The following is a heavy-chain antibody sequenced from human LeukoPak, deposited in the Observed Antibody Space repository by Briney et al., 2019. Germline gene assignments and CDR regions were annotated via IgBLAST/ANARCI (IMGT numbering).Heavy chain of an antibody. CDR1: GGSISSYY. V-gene: IGHV4-4*07. Sequence: SETLSLTCTVSGGSISSYYWSWIRQPAGKGLEWIGYIYPRGSTYYNPSLKSRVILSLDKSANQFSLNLSSVTAADTAVYYCARFSPRAMGNYLDFWGQGTLVTVSS. CDR3: ARFSPRAMGNYLDF. D-gene: IGHD7-27*01. J-gene: IGHJ4*02. CDR2: IYPRGST.